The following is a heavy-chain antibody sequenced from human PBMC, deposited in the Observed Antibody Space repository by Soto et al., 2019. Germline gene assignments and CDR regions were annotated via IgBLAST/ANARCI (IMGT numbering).Heavy chain of an antibody. CDR3: ASRGRNGPYWYFDL. CDR2: IYAGGFT. V-gene: IGHV3-53*01. CDR1: GFTVSSNY. D-gene: IGHD2-8*01. J-gene: IGHJ2*01. Sequence: EVQLVESGGGLIQPGGSLRLSCAASGFTVSSNYMSWVRQAPGKGLEWVSVIYAGGFTYYADSVKGRFTISKDNSKNTLFLQMNSLRAEDTAVYYCASRGRNGPYWYFDLWGRGTLVTVSS.